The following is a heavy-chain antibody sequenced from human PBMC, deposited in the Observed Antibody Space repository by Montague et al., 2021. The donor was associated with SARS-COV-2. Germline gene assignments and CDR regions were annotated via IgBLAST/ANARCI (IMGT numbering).Heavy chain of an antibody. Sequence: SETRFLTCTVSGASVGSSDWGWIRQSPGKGLEWIGYFYSVGSTDYNPSLKSRATISRDTSKNQFSLKVRSVTAADTAVYYCARETMTADAFDIWGQGTMVTVSS. CDR2: FYSVGST. D-gene: IGHD1-14*01. CDR1: GASVGSSD. J-gene: IGHJ3*02. V-gene: IGHV4-59*02. CDR3: ARETMTADAFDI.